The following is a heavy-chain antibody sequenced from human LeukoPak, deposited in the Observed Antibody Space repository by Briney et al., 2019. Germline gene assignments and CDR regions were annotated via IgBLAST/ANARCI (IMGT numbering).Heavy chain of an antibody. CDR2: IIPIFGTA. CDR1: RGTFSSYT. CDR3: ARVSWHSYGDDY. J-gene: IGHJ4*02. D-gene: IGHD5-18*01. V-gene: IGHV1-69*13. Sequence: SVKVSCKASRGTFSSYTISWVRQAPGQGLEWMGGIIPIFGTANYAQKFQGRVTITADESTSTAYMELSSLRSEDTAVYYCARVSWHSYGDDYWGQGTLVTVSS.